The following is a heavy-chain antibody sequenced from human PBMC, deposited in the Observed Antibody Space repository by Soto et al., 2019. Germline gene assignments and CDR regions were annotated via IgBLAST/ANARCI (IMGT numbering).Heavy chain of an antibody. CDR1: GGTFNTLS. Sequence: QVQLVQSRAEGKRPGSSVKVSCTPSGGTFNTLSINWVRQAPGQGLEWVGAIIPFFDSTNYAQKFQDGVTITADKSLGTAYMELTSLRSDDTAVYYCTTRDQGRFDHWGQGTPLTVSS. CDR3: TTRDQGRFDH. CDR2: IIPFFDST. D-gene: IGHD2-2*01. V-gene: IGHV1-69*06. J-gene: IGHJ4*02.